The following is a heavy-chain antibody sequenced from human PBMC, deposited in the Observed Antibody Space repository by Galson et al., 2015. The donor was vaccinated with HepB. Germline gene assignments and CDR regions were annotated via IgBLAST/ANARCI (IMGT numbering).Heavy chain of an antibody. D-gene: IGHD2-21*02. J-gene: IGHJ3*02. CDR2: ISAYNGNT. CDR3: ARLEYCGGDCYWGAFDI. V-gene: IGHV1-18*04. CDR1: GYTFTSYG. Sequence: SVKVSCKASGYTFTSYGISWVRQAPGQGLEWMGWISAYNGNTNYAQKLQGRVTMTTDTSTSTAYMELRSLRSDDTAVYYCARLEYCGGDCYWGAFDIWGQGTMVTVSS.